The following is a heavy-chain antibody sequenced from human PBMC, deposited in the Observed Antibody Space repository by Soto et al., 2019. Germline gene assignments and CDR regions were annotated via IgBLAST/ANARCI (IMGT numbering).Heavy chain of an antibody. V-gene: IGHV1-2*04. CDR1: GYTFTSYD. J-gene: IGHJ3*02. CDR3: ASRLHLGELFGWPDAFDI. D-gene: IGHD3-16*01. Sequence: ASVKVSCKASGYTFTSYDINWVRQAPGQGLEWMGWINPNSGGTNYAQKFQGWVTMTRDTSISTAYMELSRLRSDNTALFYCASRLHLGELFGWPDAFDIWGQGTMVTVSS. CDR2: INPNSGGT.